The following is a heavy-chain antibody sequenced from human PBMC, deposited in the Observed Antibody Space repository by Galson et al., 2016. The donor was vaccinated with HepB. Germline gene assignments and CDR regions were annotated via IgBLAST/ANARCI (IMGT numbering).Heavy chain of an antibody. D-gene: IGHD3-16*01. Sequence: SLRLSCAAYGFTFSLYGMHWVRQAPGKGLEWVAVIWYDGSNKYYADSVKGRFSISRDNSKNTLYLQMNSLRAEDTAVYYCARAVGAEGDYWGQGTLVTVSS. V-gene: IGHV3-33*01. CDR1: GFTFSLYG. J-gene: IGHJ4*02. CDR2: IWYDGSNK. CDR3: ARAVGAEGDY.